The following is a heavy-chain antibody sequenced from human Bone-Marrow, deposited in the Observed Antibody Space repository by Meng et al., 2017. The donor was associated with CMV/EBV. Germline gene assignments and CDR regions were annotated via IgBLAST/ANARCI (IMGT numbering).Heavy chain of an antibody. CDR3: ARKLGGSYYTIWFDP. J-gene: IGHJ5*02. V-gene: IGHV3-20*01. D-gene: IGHD1-26*01. CDR1: GFTFDDYG. Sequence: GGSLRLSCAASGFTFDDYGMSWVRQVPGKGLEWVSGINWNGGSTGYADSVKGRFTISRDNAKNSLSLQMDSLRAEDTALYHCARKLGGSYYTIWFDPWGQGTLVTFYS. CDR2: INWNGGST.